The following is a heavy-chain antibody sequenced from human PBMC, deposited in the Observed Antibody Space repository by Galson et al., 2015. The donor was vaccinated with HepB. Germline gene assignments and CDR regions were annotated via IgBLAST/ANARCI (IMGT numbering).Heavy chain of an antibody. CDR3: AKDDSSGWYVFDY. CDR2: ISWNSGSI. D-gene: IGHD6-19*01. V-gene: IGHV3-9*01. Sequence: SLRLSCAASGFTLSDHYMDWVRQAPGKGLEWASGISWNSGSIGYADSVKGRFTISRDNPKNSLYLQMNSLRAEDTALYYCAKDDSSGWYVFDYWGQGTLVTVSS. CDR1: GFTLSDHY. J-gene: IGHJ4*02.